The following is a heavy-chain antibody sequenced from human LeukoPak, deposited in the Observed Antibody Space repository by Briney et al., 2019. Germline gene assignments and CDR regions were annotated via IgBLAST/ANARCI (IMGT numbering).Heavy chain of an antibody. Sequence: GGSLRLSCAASGFTFSSYGMHWVRQAPGKGLEWVAVISYDGSNKYYADSVKGRFTISRDNPKNTLYLQMNSLRAEDTAVYYCAKDVQEYQLLYWFDPWGQGTLVTVSS. D-gene: IGHD2-2*01. CDR2: ISYDGSNK. CDR1: GFTFSSYG. V-gene: IGHV3-30*18. J-gene: IGHJ5*02. CDR3: AKDVQEYQLLYWFDP.